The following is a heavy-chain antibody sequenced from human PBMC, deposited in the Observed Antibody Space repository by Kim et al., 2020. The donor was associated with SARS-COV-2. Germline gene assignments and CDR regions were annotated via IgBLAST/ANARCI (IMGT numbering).Heavy chain of an antibody. J-gene: IGHJ3*02. CDR3: ARGRSTIFGVVTGAFDI. V-gene: IGHV4-31*03. D-gene: IGHD3-3*01. CDR1: GGSISSGGYY. CDR2: IYYSGST. Sequence: SETLSLTCTVSGGSISSGGYYWSWIRQHQGKGLEWIGYIYYSGSTYYNPSLKSRVTISVDTSKNQFSLKLSSVTAADTAVYYCARGRSTIFGVVTGAFDIWGQGTMVTVS.